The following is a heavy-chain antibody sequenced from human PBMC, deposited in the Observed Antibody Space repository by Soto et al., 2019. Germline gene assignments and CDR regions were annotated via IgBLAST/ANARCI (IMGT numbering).Heavy chain of an antibody. CDR3: ARGSTTEKVDS. CDR2: IYHSGRT. Sequence: SETLSLTCTVSGGSISNGYYYWSWVRHNPGKGLEWIGHIYHSGRTYYTPSLKSRVTISVDTSKNQFSLALTSVTAADTAMYNCARGSTTEKVDSWVKGILVTVSS. J-gene: IGHJ4*02. CDR1: GGSISNGYYY. V-gene: IGHV4-30-4*08.